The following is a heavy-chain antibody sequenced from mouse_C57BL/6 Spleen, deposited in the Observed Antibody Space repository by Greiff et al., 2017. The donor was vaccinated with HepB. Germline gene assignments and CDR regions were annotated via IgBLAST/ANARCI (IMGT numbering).Heavy chain of an antibody. J-gene: IGHJ1*03. D-gene: IGHD1-1*01. CDR2: ISSGSSTI. Sequence: EVQLVESGGGLVKPGGSLKLSCAASGFTFSDYGMHWVRQAPEKGLEWVAYISSGSSTIYYADTVKGRFTISRDNAKNTLFLQMTSLRSEDTAMYYCARGVLRYYWYFDVWGTGTTVTVSS. V-gene: IGHV5-17*01. CDR1: GFTFSDYG. CDR3: ARGVLRYYWYFDV.